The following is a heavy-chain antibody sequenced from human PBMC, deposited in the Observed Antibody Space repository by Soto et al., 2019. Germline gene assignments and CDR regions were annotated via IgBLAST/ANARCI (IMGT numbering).Heavy chain of an antibody. Sequence: ASVKVSCKASGYIFTAYSMHWVRQAPGQGLEWMGVVNPSGGSTNYAQKFQGRITMTRDTSTSTVYMDLSSLTSEDTAVYYCAREENCSDGICYSEYFQRWGEGTLVTVSS. V-gene: IGHV1-46*01. CDR2: VNPSGGST. CDR1: GYIFTAYS. D-gene: IGHD2-15*01. CDR3: AREENCSDGICYSEYFQR. J-gene: IGHJ1*01.